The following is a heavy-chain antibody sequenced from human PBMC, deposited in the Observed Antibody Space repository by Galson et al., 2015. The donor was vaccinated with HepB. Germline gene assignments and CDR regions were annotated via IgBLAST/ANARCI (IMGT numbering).Heavy chain of an antibody. V-gene: IGHV3-23*01. CDR3: AKRGRGATTYFDH. CDR2: ISGNGGT. Sequence: SLRLSCAASGFTFSNYDMTWVRQAPGKGLEWVSGISGNGGTYYADSAKGRFTISRDNSKNTLYLQMNSLRAEDTAVYYCAKRGRGATTYFDHWGQGTLVTVSS. D-gene: IGHD1-26*01. CDR1: GFTFSNYD. J-gene: IGHJ4*02.